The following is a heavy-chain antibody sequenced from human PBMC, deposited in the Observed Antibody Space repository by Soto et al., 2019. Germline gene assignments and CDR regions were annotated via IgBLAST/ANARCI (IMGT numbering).Heavy chain of an antibody. V-gene: IGHV4-31*02. Sequence: SETLSLTYTVSGGSISSGGYYWSWIRQHPGKGLEWIGYIYYSGSTYYNPSLKSRVTISVDTSKNQFSLKLSSVTAADTAVYYCARDKGPAGNDAFDIWGRGTMVTVSS. CDR1: GGSISSGGYY. CDR3: ARDKGPAGNDAFDI. J-gene: IGHJ3*02. CDR2: IYYSGST.